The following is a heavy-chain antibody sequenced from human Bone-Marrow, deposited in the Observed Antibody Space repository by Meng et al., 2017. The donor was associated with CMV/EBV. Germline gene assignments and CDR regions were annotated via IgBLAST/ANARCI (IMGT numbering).Heavy chain of an antibody. CDR2: ISSSSSYI. D-gene: IGHD3-3*01. Sequence: GESLKISCAASGFTFSSYSMNWVRQAPGKGLVWVSSISSSSSYIYYADSVKGRFTISRDNAKNSLYLQMNSLRAEDTAVYYCASTQPDGYDFWSGGSYYYYGMDVWGQGTTVTVSS. CDR3: ASTQPDGYDFWSGGSYYYYGMDV. CDR1: GFTFSSYS. V-gene: IGHV3-21*01. J-gene: IGHJ6*02.